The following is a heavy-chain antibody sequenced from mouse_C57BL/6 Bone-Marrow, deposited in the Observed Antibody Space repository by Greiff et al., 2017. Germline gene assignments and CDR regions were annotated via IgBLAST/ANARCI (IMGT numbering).Heavy chain of an antibody. V-gene: IGHV1-74*01. CDR3: AIHYYRVYCAY. CDR2: IHPSDSDT. CDR1: GYTFTSYC. J-gene: IGHJ2*01. D-gene: IGHD2-14*01. Sequence: QFQLQQPVAELVTPGASVKVSCKASGYTFTSYCMHWVKQRPGQGLEWIGRIHPSDSDTNYNQKFKVKATLTVDKSSSTAYMQLSSLTSEDSAVYYCAIHYYRVYCAYWGQGTTLTVSS.